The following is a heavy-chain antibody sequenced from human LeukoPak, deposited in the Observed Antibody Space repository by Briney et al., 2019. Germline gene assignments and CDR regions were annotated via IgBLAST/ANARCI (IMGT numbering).Heavy chain of an antibody. CDR1: GYTFTSYG. Sequence: ASVKVSXKASGYTFTSYGISWVRQAPGQGLEWMGWISAYNGNTNYAQKLQGRVTMTTDTSTSRAYMELRSLRSDDTAVYYCARDKWELHWFDPWGQGTLVTVSS. V-gene: IGHV1-18*01. D-gene: IGHD1-26*01. CDR3: ARDKWELHWFDP. CDR2: ISAYNGNT. J-gene: IGHJ5*02.